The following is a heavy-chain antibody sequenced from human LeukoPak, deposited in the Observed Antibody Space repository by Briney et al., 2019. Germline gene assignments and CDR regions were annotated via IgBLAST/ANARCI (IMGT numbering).Heavy chain of an antibody. J-gene: IGHJ4*02. D-gene: IGHD2-15*01. V-gene: IGHV3-23*01. CDR2: ISGSGGST. CDR1: GFTFSSYA. Sequence: PGGSLRLSCAASGFTFSSYAMSWVRQAPGKGLEWVSAISGSGGSTYYADSVKGRFTISRDNSKNTLYLQMNSLRAEDTAVYYCAKVNEDIVVVLAAPVFDYWGQGTLVTVSS. CDR3: AKVNEDIVVVLAAPVFDY.